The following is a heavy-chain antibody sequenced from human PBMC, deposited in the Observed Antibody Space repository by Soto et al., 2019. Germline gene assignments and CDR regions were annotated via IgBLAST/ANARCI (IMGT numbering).Heavy chain of an antibody. CDR1: GFTFSSYG. V-gene: IGHV3-33*01. D-gene: IGHD3-22*01. CDR2: IWYDGSNK. Sequence: QVQLVESGGGVVQPGRSLRLSCAASGFTFSSYGMHWVRQAPGKGLEWVAVIWYDGSNKYYADSVKGRFTISRDNSKNTLYLQMNSLRAEDTAVYYCARDRSSGYYRYFDYWGQGTLVTVSS. CDR3: ARDRSSGYYRYFDY. J-gene: IGHJ4*02.